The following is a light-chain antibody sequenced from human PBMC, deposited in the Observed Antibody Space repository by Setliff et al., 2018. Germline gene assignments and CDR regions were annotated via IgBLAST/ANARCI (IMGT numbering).Light chain of an antibody. CDR3: ISYTASFTYV. CDR1: SSDVGGYNY. Sequence: QSVLTQPASVSGSPGQSITISCTGTSSDVGGYNYVSWYQQHPGKASKLIIFEVSDRPSGTSNRFSGSKSGNTASLTISGLQAEDEADYYCISYTASFTYVFGTGTKVTVL. CDR2: EVS. V-gene: IGLV2-14*01. J-gene: IGLJ1*01.